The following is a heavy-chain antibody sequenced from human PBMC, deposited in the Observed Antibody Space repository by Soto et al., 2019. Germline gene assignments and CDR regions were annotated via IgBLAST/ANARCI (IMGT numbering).Heavy chain of an antibody. CDR1: GYTFRNFG. CDR2: ISAYNANA. V-gene: IGHV1-18*01. Sequence: GASVKVSCKASGYTFRNFGISWVRQAPGQGLEWMGWISAYNANANYAQKFQGRLTMTADTSTSTAYMELRSLRSDDTAVYYCARDKGYFAYRGQGTLVPVSS. J-gene: IGHJ4*02. CDR3: ARDKGYFAY.